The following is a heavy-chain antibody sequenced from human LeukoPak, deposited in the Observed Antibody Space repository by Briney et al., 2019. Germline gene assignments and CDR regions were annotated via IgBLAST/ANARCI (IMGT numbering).Heavy chain of an antibody. Sequence: PPETLSVTCTVSGGSISSHYWCRIPLPPRRGLEWIGYIYYSGSTNYNPALKSRVTISVDTSKNQFSLKLSSVTAADTAVYYCARNSGSYLFDYWGQGTLVTVSS. D-gene: IGHD1-26*01. CDR3: ARNSGSYLFDY. V-gene: IGHV4-59*11. J-gene: IGHJ4*02. CDR1: GGSISSHY. CDR2: IYYSGST.